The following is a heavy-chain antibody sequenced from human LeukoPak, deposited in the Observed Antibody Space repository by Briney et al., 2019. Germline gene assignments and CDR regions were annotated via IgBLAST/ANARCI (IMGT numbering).Heavy chain of an antibody. Sequence: SQTLSLTCTVSGGSISSYYWSWIRQPPGKGLEWIGYISYSGSTNYNPSLKSRATISVDTSKNQFSLKLTSVTAADTAVYYCARTRAYGGRPDYWGQGTLVTVSS. CDR1: GGSISSYY. CDR3: ARTRAYGGRPDY. J-gene: IGHJ4*02. V-gene: IGHV4-59*01. CDR2: ISYSGST. D-gene: IGHD4-23*01.